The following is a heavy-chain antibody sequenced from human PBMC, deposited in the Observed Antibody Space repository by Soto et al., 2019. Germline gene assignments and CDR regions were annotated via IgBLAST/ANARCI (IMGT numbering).Heavy chain of an antibody. CDR3: ARERYFDWLPPRYGMDV. V-gene: IGHV3-74*01. CDR2: INSDGSST. Sequence: GGSLRLSCAASGFTFSSYWMHWARQAPGKGLVWVSRINSDGSSTSYADSVKGRFTISRDNAKNTLYLQMNSLRAEDTAVYYCARERYFDWLPPRYGMDVWGQGTTVTVSS. D-gene: IGHD3-9*01. CDR1: GFTFSSYW. J-gene: IGHJ6*02.